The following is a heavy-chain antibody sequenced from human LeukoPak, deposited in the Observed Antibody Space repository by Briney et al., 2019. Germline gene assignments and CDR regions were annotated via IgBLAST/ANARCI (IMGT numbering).Heavy chain of an antibody. V-gene: IGHV4-59*08. CDR3: ARLHYDFWNGIQASFDP. CDR1: VGSISTYY. J-gene: IGHJ5*02. CDR2: IYYSGST. Sequence: SEPLSLTCSVCVGSISTYYWNWIREPPGRGLEWIGYIYYSGSTKYNPSLKSRVTISIDETKKQSPLRLSSVPAADTAVYYCARLHYDFWNGIQASFDPWGQGTLVTVSS. D-gene: IGHD3-3*01.